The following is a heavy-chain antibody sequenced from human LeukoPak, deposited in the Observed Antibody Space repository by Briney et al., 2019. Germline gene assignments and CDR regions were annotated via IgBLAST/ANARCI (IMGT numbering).Heavy chain of an antibody. J-gene: IGHJ5*02. CDR2: INPNSGGT. Sequence: ASVKVSCKASGYTFTGYYMHWVRPAPGQGLEWMGWINPNSGGTNYAQKFQGRVTMTRDTSISTAYMELSRLRSDDTAVYYCARVGPRIVGATTSHNWFDPWGQGTLDTVSS. D-gene: IGHD1-26*01. V-gene: IGHV1-2*02. CDR1: GYTFTGYY. CDR3: ARVGPRIVGATTSHNWFDP.